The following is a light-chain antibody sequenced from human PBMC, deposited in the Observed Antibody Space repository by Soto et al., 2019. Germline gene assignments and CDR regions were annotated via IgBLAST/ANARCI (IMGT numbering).Light chain of an antibody. CDR2: GAS. Sequence: PGERATLSCRASQSISSNYLAWYQQTPGQAPRLLIYGASHRATGIPDRFSGSGSGTDFTLTISRLEPEDFAVYYSQQFGGSPPITFGQGTRLEIK. V-gene: IGKV3-20*01. J-gene: IGKJ5*01. CDR3: QQFGGSPPIT. CDR1: QSISSNY.